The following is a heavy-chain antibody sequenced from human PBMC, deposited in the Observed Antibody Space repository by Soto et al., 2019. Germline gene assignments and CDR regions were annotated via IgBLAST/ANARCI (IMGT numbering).Heavy chain of an antibody. CDR1: GFTFSSYS. J-gene: IGHJ4*02. CDR2: ISRSGDYI. Sequence: GGSLRLSCAASGFTFSSYSMNWVRQAPGRGLEWVSSISRSGDYIYYADSVKGRFTISRDNAKNSLYLQMNSLRAEDTAVYYCARGWVLHYFVVWGQGTLVTVSS. V-gene: IGHV3-21*01. D-gene: IGHD3-9*01. CDR3: ARGWVLHYFVV.